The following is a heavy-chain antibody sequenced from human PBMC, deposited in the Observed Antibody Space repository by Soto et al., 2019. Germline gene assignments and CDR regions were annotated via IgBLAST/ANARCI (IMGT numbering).Heavy chain of an antibody. Sequence: QVQLQESGPGLVKPSQTLSLTCTVSGGSISSGGYYWSWIRQHPGKGLEWIGYIYYSGSTYYNPSLKSRVTISVATSKNQFSLKLSSVTAADTAVYYCARDPRRVLEWSLGGMDVWGQGTTVTVSS. V-gene: IGHV4-31*03. D-gene: IGHD3-3*01. CDR3: ARDPRRVLEWSLGGMDV. J-gene: IGHJ6*02. CDR2: IYYSGST. CDR1: GGSISSGGYY.